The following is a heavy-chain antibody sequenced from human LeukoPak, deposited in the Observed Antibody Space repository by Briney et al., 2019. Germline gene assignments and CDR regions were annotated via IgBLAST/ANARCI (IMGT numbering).Heavy chain of an antibody. CDR1: GYTFTGYY. J-gene: IGHJ4*02. Sequence: GASVKVSCKASGYTFTGYYMHWVRQAPGQGLEWMGWINPNSGGTNYAQKFQGRVTMTRDTSISTAYMELSRLRSDDTAVYYCARVFEWGDGYNWVYFDYWGQGTLVTVSS. CDR2: INPNSGGT. V-gene: IGHV1-2*02. CDR3: ARVFEWGDGYNWVYFDY. D-gene: IGHD5-24*01.